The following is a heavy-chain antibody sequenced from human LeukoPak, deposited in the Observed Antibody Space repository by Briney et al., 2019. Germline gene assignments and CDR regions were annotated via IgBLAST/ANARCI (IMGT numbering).Heavy chain of an antibody. CDR2: FYYSGGS. J-gene: IGHJ3*02. CDR1: GGSISRYY. Sequence: SETLSLTCTVSGGSISRYYWSWIRQPPGKGLEWIGYFYYSGGSNYNPSLKSRVTISGDTSKNQFSLKLSSVTAADTAIYYCARVSPAVGAFDIWGRGTMVTVSS. D-gene: IGHD6-13*01. CDR3: ARVSPAVGAFDI. V-gene: IGHV4-59*01.